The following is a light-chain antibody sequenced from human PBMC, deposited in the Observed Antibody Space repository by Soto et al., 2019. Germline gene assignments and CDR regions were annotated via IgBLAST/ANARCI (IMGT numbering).Light chain of an antibody. CDR3: SPFTTSSTPHYV. CDR2: GVS. J-gene: IGLJ1*01. Sequence: QSVLTQPASVSGSPGQSITISCTGTSSDVGNYNYVSWYQQLPGKAPKVIIYGVSNRPSGVSNRFSGSKSGNTASLTISGLQAEDEGDYYCSPFTTSSTPHYVFGTGTKVTVL. CDR1: SSDVGNYNY. V-gene: IGLV2-14*01.